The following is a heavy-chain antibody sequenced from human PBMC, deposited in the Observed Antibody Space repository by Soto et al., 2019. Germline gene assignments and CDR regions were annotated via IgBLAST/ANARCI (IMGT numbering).Heavy chain of an antibody. Sequence: QITLKESGPTLVKPTQTLTLTCTFSGFSLSTSGVGVGWIRQPPGKALEWLALIYWDDDKRYSPSLKSRLTITKDTSKNQVVLTMTNMDPVDTATYYCAHRSYYYDSSGYYPPGAFDIWGQGTMVTVSS. D-gene: IGHD3-22*01. J-gene: IGHJ3*02. CDR3: AHRSYYYDSSGYYPPGAFDI. CDR2: IYWDDDK. V-gene: IGHV2-5*02. CDR1: GFSLSTSGVG.